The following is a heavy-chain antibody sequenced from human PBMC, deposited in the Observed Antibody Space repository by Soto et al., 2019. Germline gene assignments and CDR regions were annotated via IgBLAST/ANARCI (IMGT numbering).Heavy chain of an antibody. J-gene: IGHJ4*02. CDR2: ISGSGGST. CDR1: GFTFSSYA. CDR3: AKDVDVVVVVAATETGFDH. V-gene: IGHV3-23*01. Sequence: PGGSLRLSCAASGFTFSSYAMSWVRQAPGKGLEWVSAISGSGGSTYYADSVKGRFTISRDNSKNTLYLQMNSLRAEDTAVYYCAKDVDVVVVVAATETGFDHWGQGTLVTVSS. D-gene: IGHD2-15*01.